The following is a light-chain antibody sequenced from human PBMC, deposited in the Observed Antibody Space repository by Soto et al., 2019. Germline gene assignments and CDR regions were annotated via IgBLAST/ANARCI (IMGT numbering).Light chain of an antibody. CDR3: QQYHTSSIT. J-gene: IGKJ5*01. Sequence: DIPMTQAPSSLCASVPDIFIITRGARQTISTYLNWYQQKPGKAPRILIYDASSLLSGVPSRFSGSGSGTEFTLTIDRLQPDDFATYYCQQYHTSSITFGQGTRLEIK. V-gene: IGKV1-39*01. CDR2: DAS. CDR1: QTISTY.